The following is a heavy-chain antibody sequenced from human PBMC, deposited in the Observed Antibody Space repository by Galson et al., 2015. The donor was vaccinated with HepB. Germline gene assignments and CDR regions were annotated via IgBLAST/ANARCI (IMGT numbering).Heavy chain of an antibody. CDR1: GDSVSSNSAA. CDR2: TYYRSKWYN. J-gene: IGHJ5*02. D-gene: IGHD2-15*01. Sequence: CAISGDSVSSNSAAWIWIRQSPSRGLEWLGGTYYRSKWYNDYAVSVKSRITINPDTSKNQFSLQLNSVTPEDTTVYCGAREVAARGSNWFDPWGQGTLVTVSS. CDR3: AREVAARGSNWFDP. V-gene: IGHV6-1*01.